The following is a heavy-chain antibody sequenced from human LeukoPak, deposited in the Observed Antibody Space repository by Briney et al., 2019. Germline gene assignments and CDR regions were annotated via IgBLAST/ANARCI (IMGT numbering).Heavy chain of an antibody. V-gene: IGHV3-21*01. CDR3: ARAIAIFGVVIYYFDY. Sequence: GGSLRLSCAASGFTFSSYSMNWVRQAPGKGLEWVSSISSSSAYIYYAGSVKGRFTISRDNANNSLYLQMNSLRAEDTAVYYCARAIAIFGVVIYYFDYWGQGTLVTVSS. D-gene: IGHD3-3*01. CDR2: ISSSSAYI. J-gene: IGHJ4*02. CDR1: GFTFSSYS.